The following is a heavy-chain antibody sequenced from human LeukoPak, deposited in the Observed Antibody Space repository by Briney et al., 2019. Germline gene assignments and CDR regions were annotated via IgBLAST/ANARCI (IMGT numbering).Heavy chain of an antibody. CDR2: IRYDGSNK. CDR3: ARALSGYSYGFDWFDP. V-gene: IGHV3-30*02. Sequence: GGSLRLSCAASGFTFSSYGMHWVRQAPGKGLEWVAFIRYDGSNKYYADSVKGRFTISRDNSKNTLYLQMNSLRAEDTAVYYCARALSGYSYGFDWFDPWGQGTLVTVSS. J-gene: IGHJ5*02. D-gene: IGHD5-18*01. CDR1: GFTFSSYG.